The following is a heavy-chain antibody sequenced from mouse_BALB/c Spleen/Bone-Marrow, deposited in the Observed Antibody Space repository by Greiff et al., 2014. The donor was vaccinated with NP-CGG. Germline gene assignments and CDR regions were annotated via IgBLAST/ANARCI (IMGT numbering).Heavy chain of an antibody. J-gene: IGHJ3*01. CDR2: INPSNGRT. D-gene: IGHD2-2*01. CDR3: ARSGYDGFAY. V-gene: IGHV1S81*02. CDR1: GYTFTSYW. Sequence: QVQLQQPGAELVKPGASVKLSCKASGYTFTSYWMHWVKQRPGRGLEWIGEINPSNGRTNYNEKFKSKATLTVDKSSSTAYMQLSSLTSEDSAVYYCARSGYDGFAYWGQGTLVTVSA.